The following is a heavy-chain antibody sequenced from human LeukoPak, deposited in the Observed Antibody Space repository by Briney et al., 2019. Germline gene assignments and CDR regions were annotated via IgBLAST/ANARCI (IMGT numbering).Heavy chain of an antibody. CDR3: AKQIAVADYYYYYMDV. CDR2: ISGSGGST. CDR1: GFTFSSYA. J-gene: IGHJ6*03. D-gene: IGHD6-19*01. Sequence: GGSLRLSCAASGFTFSSYAMSWVRQAPGKGLEWVSAISGSGGSTYYADSVKGRFTISRDNSKNTLYLQMNSLRAEDTAVYYCAKQIAVADYYYYYMDVWGKGTTVTVSS. V-gene: IGHV3-23*01.